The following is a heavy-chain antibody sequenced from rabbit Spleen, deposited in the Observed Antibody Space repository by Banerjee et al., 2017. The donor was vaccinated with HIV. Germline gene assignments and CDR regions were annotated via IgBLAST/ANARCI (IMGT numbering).Heavy chain of an antibody. Sequence: QSLQESGGGLFQPGGSLALTCKASGFSFGDRDVMCWVRQAPGKGLEWIACINAATAKPVYATWAKGRFTISRTSSTTVFLQMTSLTAADTATYFCARDLPDIIGWNFGFWGPGTLVTVS. CDR3: ARDLPDIIGWNFGF. J-gene: IGHJ3*01. V-gene: IGHV1S40*01. D-gene: IGHD1-1*01. CDR2: INAATAKP. CDR1: GFSFGDRDV.